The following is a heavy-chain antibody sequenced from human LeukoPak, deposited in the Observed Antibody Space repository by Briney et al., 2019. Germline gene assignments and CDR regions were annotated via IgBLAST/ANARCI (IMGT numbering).Heavy chain of an antibody. V-gene: IGHV4-34*01. Sequence: TSETLSLTCAVYGGSFSGYYWSWIRQPPGKGLEWIGEINHSGSTNYNPSLKSRVTISVDTSKNQFSLKLSSVTAADTAVYYCARHRYGSGSYYPYYFDYWGQGTLVTVSS. J-gene: IGHJ4*02. CDR1: GGSFSGYY. CDR3: ARHRYGSGSYYPYYFDY. D-gene: IGHD3-10*01. CDR2: INHSGST.